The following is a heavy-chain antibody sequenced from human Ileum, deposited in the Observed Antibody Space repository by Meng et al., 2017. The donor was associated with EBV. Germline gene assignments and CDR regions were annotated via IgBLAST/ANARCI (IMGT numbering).Heavy chain of an antibody. CDR1: GGSISGDYW. Sequence: QVPRQESGPGLVKLSETLSLTWAISGGSISGDYWWSWVRQSPEKGLEWIGEMYPTGPTYYNPSLKGRVSISIDKSKNQLSLKLNSVTAADTAVYYCVRGGTYYLSYWGQGSLVTVSS. J-gene: IGHJ4*02. D-gene: IGHD1-26*01. CDR2: MYPTGPT. CDR3: VRGGTYYLSY. V-gene: IGHV4-4*02.